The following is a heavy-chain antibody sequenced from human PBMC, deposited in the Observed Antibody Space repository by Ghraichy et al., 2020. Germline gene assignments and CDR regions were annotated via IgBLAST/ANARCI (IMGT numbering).Heavy chain of an antibody. V-gene: IGHV1-24*01. D-gene: IGHD3-22*01. CDR2: FDPEDGET. CDR1: GYTLTELS. Sequence: ASVKVSCKVSGYTLTELSMHWVRQAPGKGLEWMGGFDPEDGETIYAQKFQGRVTMTEDTSTDTAYMELSSLRSEDTAMYYCATVYYYDSSGYYYNWFDPWGQGTLVTVSS. CDR3: ATVYYYDSSGYYYNWFDP. J-gene: IGHJ5*02.